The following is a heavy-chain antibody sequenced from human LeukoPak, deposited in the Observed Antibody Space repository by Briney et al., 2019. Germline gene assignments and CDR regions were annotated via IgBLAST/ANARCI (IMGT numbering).Heavy chain of an antibody. Sequence: ASVKVSCKASGGTFSSYAISWVRQAPGQGLEWMGGIIPIFGTANYAQKFQGRVTITADESTSTAYMELSSLRSEDTAVYYCARDVSGSYFSSWFDPWGQGTLVIVSS. V-gene: IGHV1-69*13. CDR1: GGTFSSYA. CDR2: IIPIFGTA. J-gene: IGHJ5*02. CDR3: ARDVSGSYFSSWFDP. D-gene: IGHD1-26*01.